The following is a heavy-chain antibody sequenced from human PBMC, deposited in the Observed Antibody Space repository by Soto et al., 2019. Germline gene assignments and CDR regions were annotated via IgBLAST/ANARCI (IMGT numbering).Heavy chain of an antibody. CDR3: ARTYYDFWSGYFGANTHGTFFDY. J-gene: IGHJ4*02. CDR1: SGSISSSNW. V-gene: IGHV4-4*02. D-gene: IGHD3-3*01. CDR2: IYHSGST. Sequence: QVQLQESGPGLVKPSGTLSLTCAVSSGSISSSNWWSWVRQPPGKGLEWIGEIYHSGSTNYNPSLKSRVNISVDKSKNQFSLKLSSVTAADTAVYYCARTYYDFWSGYFGANTHGTFFDYWGQGTLVTVSS.